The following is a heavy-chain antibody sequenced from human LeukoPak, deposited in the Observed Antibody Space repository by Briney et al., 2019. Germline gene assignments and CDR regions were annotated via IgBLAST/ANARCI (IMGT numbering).Heavy chain of an antibody. Sequence: SQTLSLTCTVSGGSISSGSYYWSWIRQPAGKGLEWIGRIYTSGSTNYNPSLKSRVPISVDTSKNQFSLKLSSVTAADTAVYYCAIDSSGKKYYYYGMDVWGQGTTVTVSS. J-gene: IGHJ6*02. CDR1: GGSISSGSYY. D-gene: IGHD3-22*01. V-gene: IGHV4-61*02. CDR2: IYTSGST. CDR3: AIDSSGKKYYYYGMDV.